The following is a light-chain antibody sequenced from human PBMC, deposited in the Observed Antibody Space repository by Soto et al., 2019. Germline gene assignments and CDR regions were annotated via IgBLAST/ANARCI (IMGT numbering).Light chain of an antibody. CDR2: AAS. J-gene: IGKJ1*01. CDR1: QDISSY. Sequence: IQVTQSPTSLSASVGDRVTITCRASQDISSYLAWYQQKPGKAPTLLIYAASTLQSGVPSRFSGSGFGTEFTLTISSLQPDDFATYYCQQYNSYSWTFGQGTKVDIK. V-gene: IGKV1-9*01. CDR3: QQYNSYSWT.